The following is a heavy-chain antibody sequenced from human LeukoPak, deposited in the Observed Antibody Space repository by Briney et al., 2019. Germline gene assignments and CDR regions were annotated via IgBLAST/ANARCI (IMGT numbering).Heavy chain of an antibody. Sequence: SGTLSLTCSVSGGTVSSYYWTWIRHPPGKALEWIGSVHYTGNTNYNPSLKSRVAISIDTSKTQFSLNVSSLTTADTALYYCARRKSSGQNWYFDLWGRGTLVTVSS. J-gene: IGHJ2*01. V-gene: IGHV4-59*02. CDR1: GGTVSSYY. D-gene: IGHD6-19*01. CDR2: VHYTGNT. CDR3: ARRKSSGQNWYFDL.